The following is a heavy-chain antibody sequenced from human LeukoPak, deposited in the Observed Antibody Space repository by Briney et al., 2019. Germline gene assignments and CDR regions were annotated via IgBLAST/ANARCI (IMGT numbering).Heavy chain of an antibody. D-gene: IGHD5-12*01. J-gene: IGHJ4*02. CDR2: INHSGST. Sequence: SETLSLTCAVYGGSFSGYYWSWIRQPPGKGLEWIGEINHSGSTNYNPSLKSQVTISVDTSKNQFSLKLSSVTAADTAVYYCAGSNIVAKNGDYWGQGTLVTVSS. V-gene: IGHV4-34*01. CDR3: AGSNIVAKNGDY. CDR1: GGSFSGYY.